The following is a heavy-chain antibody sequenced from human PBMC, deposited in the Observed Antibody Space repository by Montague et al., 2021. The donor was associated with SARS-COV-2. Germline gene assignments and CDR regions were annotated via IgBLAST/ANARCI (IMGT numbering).Heavy chain of an antibody. CDR2: ISSSSSYI. Sequence: SLRLSCPASGFTFSSYSMNWVRQAPGKGLEWVSSISSSSSYIYYADSVKGRFTISRDNAKSSLYLQMNSLRAEDTAVYYCGVVPLDAFDIWGQGTMVTVSS. J-gene: IGHJ3*02. CDR3: GVVPLDAFDI. V-gene: IGHV3-21*01. D-gene: IGHD2-15*01. CDR1: GFTFSSYS.